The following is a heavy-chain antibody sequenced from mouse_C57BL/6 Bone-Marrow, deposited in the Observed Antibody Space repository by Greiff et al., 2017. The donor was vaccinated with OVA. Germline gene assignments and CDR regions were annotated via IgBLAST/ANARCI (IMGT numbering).Heavy chain of an antibody. CDR2: FHPYNDDT. D-gene: IGHD2-3*01. V-gene: IGHV1-47*01. CDR1: GYTFTTYP. J-gene: IGHJ2*01. CDR3: ARGLDGYFYFDY. Sequence: QVQLKESGAELVKPGASVKMSCKASGYTFTTYPIEWMKQNHGKSLEWIGNFHPYNDDTKYNEKFKGKATLTVEKSSSTVYLELSRLTSDDSAVYYCARGLDGYFYFDYWGQGTTLTVSS.